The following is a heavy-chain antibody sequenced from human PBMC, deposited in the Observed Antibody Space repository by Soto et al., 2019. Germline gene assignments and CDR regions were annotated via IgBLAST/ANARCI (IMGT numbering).Heavy chain of an antibody. CDR1: GFTFDDYA. CDR3: AKDNQWGTGSGSYLFDY. J-gene: IGHJ4*02. V-gene: IGHV3-9*01. D-gene: IGHD3-10*01. CDR2: ISWNSGSI. Sequence: DVQLVESGGGLVQPGRSLRLSCAASGFTFDDYAMHWVRQAPGKGLEWVSGISWNSGSIGYADSVKGRFTISRDNAKNSLYLQMNSLRAEDTALYYCAKDNQWGTGSGSYLFDYWGQGTLVTVSS.